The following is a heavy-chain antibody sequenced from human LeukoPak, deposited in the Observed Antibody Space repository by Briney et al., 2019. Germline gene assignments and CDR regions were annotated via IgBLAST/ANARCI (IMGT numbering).Heavy chain of an antibody. J-gene: IGHJ4*02. CDR2: ISYDGSNK. D-gene: IGHD3-3*01. V-gene: IGHV3-30-3*01. CDR3: AGFYDFWSGYPY. CDR1: GFTFSSYA. Sequence: GGSLRLSCAASGFTFSSYAMHWVRQAPGKGLEWVAVISYDGSNKYYADSVRGRFTISRDNSKNTLYLQMNSLRAEDTAVYYCAGFYDFWSGYPYWGQGTLATVSS.